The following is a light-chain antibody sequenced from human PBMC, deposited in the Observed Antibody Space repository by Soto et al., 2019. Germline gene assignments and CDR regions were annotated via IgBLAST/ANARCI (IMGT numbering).Light chain of an antibody. CDR2: TKN. V-gene: IGLV8-61*01. J-gene: IGLJ3*02. CDR1: SGSVSIDYY. CDR3: ALYMGSGIWV. Sequence: QTVVTQEPSFSVSPGRTVTLTCGLNSGSVSIDYYPSWYQQTPGQPPRTLIYTKNSRSSGVPDRFSGSILGNKAALTITGAQADDESDYYCALYMGSGIWVFGGGTKLTVL.